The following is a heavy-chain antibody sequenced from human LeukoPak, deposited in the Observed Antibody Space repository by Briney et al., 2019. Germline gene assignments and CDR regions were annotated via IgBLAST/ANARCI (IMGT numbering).Heavy chain of an antibody. CDR3: ASSRAGGYFDY. Sequence: ASVKVSCKASGYTFTSYGISWVRQAPEQGLEWMGWISAYNGNTNYAQKLQGRVTMTTDTSTSTAYMELRSLRSDDTAVYYCASSRAGGYFDYWGQGTLVTVSS. CDR2: ISAYNGNT. J-gene: IGHJ4*02. V-gene: IGHV1-18*04. CDR1: GYTFTSYG. D-gene: IGHD3-16*01.